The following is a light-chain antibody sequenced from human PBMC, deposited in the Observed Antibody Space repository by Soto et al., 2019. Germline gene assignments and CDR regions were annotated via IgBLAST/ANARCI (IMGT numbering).Light chain of an antibody. CDR1: SGSVSTRYY. V-gene: IGLV8-61*01. CDR3: KSYAGSNTYV. CDR2: STS. J-gene: IGLJ1*01. Sequence: QTVVTQEPSFSVSPGGTVTLTCGVSSGSVSTRYYPSWYQQTPGQAPRTLIYSTSTRSSGVPDRFSGSIVGNKAALTISGAQADDESDYFCKSYAGSNTYVFGSGTKLTVL.